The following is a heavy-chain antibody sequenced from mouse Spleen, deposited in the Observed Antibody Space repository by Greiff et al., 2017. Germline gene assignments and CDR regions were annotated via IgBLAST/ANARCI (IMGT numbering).Heavy chain of an antibody. CDR1: GYAFSSSW. D-gene: IGHD2-2*01. CDR2: IYPGDGDT. J-gene: IGHJ4*01. V-gene: IGHV1-82*01. CDR3: ARSFHYAHDGAMDY. Sequence: QVQLQQSDAELVKPGASVKISCKASGYAFSSSWMNWVKQRPGKGLEWIGRIYPGDGDTNYNGKFKGKATLTADKSSSTAYMQLSSLTSEDSAVYFCARSFHYAHDGAMDYRGQGTSVTVSS.